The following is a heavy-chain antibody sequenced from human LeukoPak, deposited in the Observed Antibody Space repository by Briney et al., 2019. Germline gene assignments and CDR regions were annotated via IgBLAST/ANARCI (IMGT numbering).Heavy chain of an antibody. CDR2: INHSGST. CDR1: GGSFSGYY. D-gene: IGHD5-18*01. J-gene: IGHJ6*03. V-gene: IGHV4-34*01. Sequence: PSETLSLTCAVYGGSFSGYYWSWIRQPPGKGLEWIGEINHSGSTNYNPSLKSRVTISVDTSKNQFSLKLSSVTAADTAVYYCARLLRYSYGYSPYYYYYYYMDVWGKGTTVTVSS. CDR3: ARLLRYSYGYSPYYYYYYYMDV.